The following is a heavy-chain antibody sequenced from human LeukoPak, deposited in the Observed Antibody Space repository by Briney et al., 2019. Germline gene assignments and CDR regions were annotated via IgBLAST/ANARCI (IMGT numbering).Heavy chain of an antibody. Sequence: QPGRSLRLSCAASGFTFSSYGMHWVRQAPGKGLEWVAVISYDGSNTYYADSVKGRLTISRDNSKNTLYLQMNTLRAEDTALYYCAKDPFSCRSSGCHGIDYWGQGTLVTVSS. D-gene: IGHD6-19*01. CDR2: ISYDGSNT. CDR3: AKDPFSCRSSGCHGIDY. J-gene: IGHJ4*02. CDR1: GFTFSSYG. V-gene: IGHV3-30*18.